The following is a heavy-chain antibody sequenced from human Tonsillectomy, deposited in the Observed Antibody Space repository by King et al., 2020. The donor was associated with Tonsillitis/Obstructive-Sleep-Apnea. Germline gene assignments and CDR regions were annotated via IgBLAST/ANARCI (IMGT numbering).Heavy chain of an antibody. V-gene: IGHV4-59*01. CDR3: ARGVQDYYGSGSSFDY. D-gene: IGHD3-10*01. CDR1: GGSISSYY. J-gene: IGHJ4*02. Sequence: VQLQESGPGLVKPSETLSLTCTVSGGSISSYYWSWIRQPPGKGLEWIGYIYYSGSTNYNPSLKSRVTISVDTSKNQFSLKLSSVTAADTAVYYCARGVQDYYGSGSSFDYWGQGTLVTVSS. CDR2: IYYSGST.